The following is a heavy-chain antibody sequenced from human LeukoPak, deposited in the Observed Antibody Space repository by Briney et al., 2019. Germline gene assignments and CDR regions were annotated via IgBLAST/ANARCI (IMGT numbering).Heavy chain of an antibody. CDR3: ARQGAQYYYDSSGYYPFDY. CDR1: GGSISSYY. V-gene: IGHV4-59*05. Sequence: PSETLSLTCTVSGGSISSYYWSWIRQPPGKGLEWIGSIYYSGSTYYNPSLKSRVTISVDTSKNQFSLKLSSVTAADTAVFYCARQGAQYYYDSSGYYPFDYWGQGTLVTVSS. J-gene: IGHJ4*02. D-gene: IGHD3-22*01. CDR2: IYYSGST.